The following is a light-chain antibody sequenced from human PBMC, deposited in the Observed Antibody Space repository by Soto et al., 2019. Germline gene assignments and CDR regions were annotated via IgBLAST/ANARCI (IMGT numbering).Light chain of an antibody. CDR2: DAF. V-gene: IGKV3-11*01. CDR1: QSVSSY. Sequence: EIVLTQSPATLSLSPGERATLSCRASQSVSSYLAWYQQKPGQAPRLLIYDAFNRATGIPARFSGSGSGTDFTLTISSLEPEDFAVYYCQQRSNGPLTFGGGTKVDIK. CDR3: QQRSNGPLT. J-gene: IGKJ4*01.